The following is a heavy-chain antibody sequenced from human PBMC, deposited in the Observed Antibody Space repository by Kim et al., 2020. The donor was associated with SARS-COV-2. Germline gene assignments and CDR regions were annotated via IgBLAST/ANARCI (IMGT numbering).Heavy chain of an antibody. Sequence: GGSLRLSCAASGFSFSSYNMNWVRQAPGKGLEWVSSIDTNVNYKYYADSVRGRFTISRDNAKNSLFLQMNSLTAEDTAVYYCATQAPTMGNVFDIWGQGT. CDR3: ATQAPTMGNVFDI. CDR2: IDTNVNYK. J-gene: IGHJ3*02. CDR1: GFSFSSYN. D-gene: IGHD3-10*01. V-gene: IGHV3-21*01.